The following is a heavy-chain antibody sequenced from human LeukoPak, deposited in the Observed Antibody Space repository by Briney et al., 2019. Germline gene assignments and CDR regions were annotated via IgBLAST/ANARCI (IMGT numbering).Heavy chain of an antibody. CDR3: AKADSRSWIRGWFDP. V-gene: IGHV3-9*01. D-gene: IGHD6-6*01. J-gene: IGHJ5*02. CDR1: GCTFDDYA. CDR2: ISWNSGTI. Sequence: SLTLSCAVSGCTFDDYALHWVRQAPGPGLELVWGISWNSGTIGYADSVKGRFTISRDNAKNSLYLQMNNLRAEDTALYYCAKADSRSWIRGWFDPWGTGTLVTVSS.